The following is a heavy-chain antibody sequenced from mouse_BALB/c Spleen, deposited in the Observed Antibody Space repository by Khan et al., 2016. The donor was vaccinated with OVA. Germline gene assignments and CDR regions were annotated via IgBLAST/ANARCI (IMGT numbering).Heavy chain of an antibody. D-gene: IGHD2-2*01. CDR3: ARHGFVAWFTY. V-gene: IGHV1S135*01. CDR1: GYSFTSYY. CDR2: IDPFSGGT. J-gene: IGHJ3*01. Sequence: VQLQQSGPELMKPGASVKISCKASGYSFTSYYIHWMMQSHGKSLEWIGYIDPFSGGTTYNQKFKGQATLTVDKSSSTAYILLSNLTSEDSAVYYGARHGFVAWFTYWGQGTLVTVSA.